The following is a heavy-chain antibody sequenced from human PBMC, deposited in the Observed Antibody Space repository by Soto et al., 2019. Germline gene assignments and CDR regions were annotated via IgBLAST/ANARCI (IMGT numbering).Heavy chain of an antibody. CDR3: AGLLTNYRFLEWFHNLDY. CDR1: GFTVSNNY. CDR2: ISGSGGST. V-gene: IGHV3-23*01. J-gene: IGHJ4*02. D-gene: IGHD3-3*01. Sequence: TGGSLRLSCVASGFTVSNNYMTGVRQAPGKGLEWVSAISGSGGSTYYADSVKGRFTISRDNSKNTLYLQMNSLRAEDTVVYYCAGLLTNYRFLEWFHNLDYWGQGTLVTVSS.